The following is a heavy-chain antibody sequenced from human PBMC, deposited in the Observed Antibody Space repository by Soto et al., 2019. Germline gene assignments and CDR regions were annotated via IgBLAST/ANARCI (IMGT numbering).Heavy chain of an antibody. D-gene: IGHD4-17*01. V-gene: IGHV3-53*01. CDR1: GFSVGISY. J-gene: IGHJ4*02. Sequence: GGSLRLSCEGTGFSVGISYMSWVRQVPGKGLEWVSIMYSGGETYYAASVKGRFTISRDTSKNTLYLQMNSLRAEDTAVYYCAKRTKSSGDYPSYFDYWGQGTLVTVSS. CDR2: MYSGGET. CDR3: AKRTKSSGDYPSYFDY.